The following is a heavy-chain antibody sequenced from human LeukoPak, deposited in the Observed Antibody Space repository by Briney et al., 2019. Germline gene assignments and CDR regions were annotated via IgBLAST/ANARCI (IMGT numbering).Heavy chain of an antibody. CDR3: ARAHREYYDSSGYYYGAYFDY. J-gene: IGHJ4*02. V-gene: IGHV1-69*06. D-gene: IGHD3-22*01. CDR1: GYIFTGYY. Sequence: SVKVSCNASGYIFTGYYMHWVRQAPGQGLEWMGGIIPIFGTANYAQKFQGRVTITADKSTSTAYMELSSLRSEDTAVYYCARAHREYYDSSGYYYGAYFDYWGQGTLVTVSS. CDR2: IIPIFGTA.